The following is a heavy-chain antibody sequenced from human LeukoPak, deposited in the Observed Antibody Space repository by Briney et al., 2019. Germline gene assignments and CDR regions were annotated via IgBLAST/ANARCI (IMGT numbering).Heavy chain of an antibody. CDR3: ARVPGPYTTSRFDF. Sequence: GGSLRLSCAASGSTFSTSAMAWVRQVPGKGLEWVSSTSGDGRNIFYADSVRGRFTISRDNSKNTLYLQMNNLRADDTAVYYCARVPGPYTTSRFDFWGQGTLVTVSS. CDR2: TSGDGRNI. CDR1: GSTFSTSA. V-gene: IGHV3-23*01. J-gene: IGHJ4*02. D-gene: IGHD2-2*02.